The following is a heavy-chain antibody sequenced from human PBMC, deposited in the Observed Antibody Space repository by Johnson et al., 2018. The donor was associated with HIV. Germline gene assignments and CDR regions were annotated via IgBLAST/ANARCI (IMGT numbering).Heavy chain of an antibody. CDR1: GFRFDDYA. Sequence: VQLVESGGAVVQPGGSLRLSCAASGFRFDDYAMHWVRQAPGKGLEWVSLISWDGGDTYYADSVKGRFIISRDNSKNTLYLQMNSLRAEDTAVYYCANFRYYYDTHDAFDIWGQGTMVTVSS. J-gene: IGHJ3*02. D-gene: IGHD3-22*01. V-gene: IGHV3-43D*03. CDR3: ANFRYYYDTHDAFDI. CDR2: ISWDGGDT.